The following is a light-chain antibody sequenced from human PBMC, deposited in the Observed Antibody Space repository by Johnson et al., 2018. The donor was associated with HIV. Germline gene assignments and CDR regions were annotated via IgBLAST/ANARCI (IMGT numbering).Light chain of an antibody. CDR3: GTWDSSLSAYV. Sequence: QSVLTQPPSVSAAPGQKVTISCSGSSSNIGNNYVSWYQQLQGTAPKLLIYDNNKRPSGIPDRFSGSKSATSATLGITGLQTGDEADYYCGTWDSSLSAYVFGTGTKVTVL. CDR2: DNN. J-gene: IGLJ1*01. CDR1: SSNIGNNY. V-gene: IGLV1-51*01.